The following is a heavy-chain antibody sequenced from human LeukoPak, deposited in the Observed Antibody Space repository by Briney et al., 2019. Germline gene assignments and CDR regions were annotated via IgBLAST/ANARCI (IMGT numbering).Heavy chain of an antibody. Sequence: PGGSLRLSCAASGFTFSSYGMHWVRQAPGKGLEYVSAISSNGGSTYYANSVKGRFTISRDNSKNTLYLQMGSLRAEDMAVYYCARERDYYFDYWGQGTLVTVSS. D-gene: IGHD3/OR15-3a*01. J-gene: IGHJ4*02. CDR1: GFTFSSYG. CDR2: ISSNGGST. CDR3: ARERDYYFDY. V-gene: IGHV3-64*01.